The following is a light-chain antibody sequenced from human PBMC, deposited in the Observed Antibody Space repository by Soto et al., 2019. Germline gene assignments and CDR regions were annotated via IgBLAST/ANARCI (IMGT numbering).Light chain of an antibody. CDR1: QSVSSN. V-gene: IGKV3-15*01. Sequence: EIVLTQSPGTLSLSPGERATLSCRASQSVSSNLAWYQQKPGQAPRLLIYGASTRATGIPARFSGTGSGTDFTLTVSSLQSEDFAVYYCQQYDNWPQTFGQGTKGDIK. CDR3: QQYDNWPQT. J-gene: IGKJ1*01. CDR2: GAS.